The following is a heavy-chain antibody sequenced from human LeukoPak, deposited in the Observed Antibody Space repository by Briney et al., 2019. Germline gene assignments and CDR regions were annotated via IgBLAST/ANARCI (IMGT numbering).Heavy chain of an antibody. D-gene: IGHD4-17*01. V-gene: IGHV3-30*18. J-gene: IGHJ4*02. CDR1: GFTFSSYG. Sequence: PGRSLRLSCAASGFTFSSYGMHWVRQAPGKGLEWVAVIWYGGSNKYYADSVKGRFTISRDNSKNTLYLRMNSLRAEDTAVYYCAKQGDYVGYFDYWGQGTLVTVSS. CDR3: AKQGDYVGYFDY. CDR2: IWYGGSNK.